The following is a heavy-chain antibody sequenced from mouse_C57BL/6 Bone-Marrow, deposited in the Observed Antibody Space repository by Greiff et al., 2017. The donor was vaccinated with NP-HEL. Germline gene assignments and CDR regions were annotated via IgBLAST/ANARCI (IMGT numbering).Heavy chain of an antibody. J-gene: IGHJ2*01. V-gene: IGHV1-81*01. CDR1: GYTFTSYG. D-gene: IGHD1-1*01. Sequence: QVQLKESGAELARPGASVKLSCKASGYTFTSYGISWVKQRTGQGLEWIGEIYPRSGNTYYNEKFKGKATLTADKSSSTAYMELRSLTSEDSAVDFCAREGVIIPGYWGQGTTLTVSS. CDR3: AREGVIIPGY. CDR2: IYPRSGNT.